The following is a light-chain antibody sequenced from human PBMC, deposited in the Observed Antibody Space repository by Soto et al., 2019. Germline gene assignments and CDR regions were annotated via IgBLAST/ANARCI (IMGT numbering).Light chain of an antibody. J-gene: IGKJ5*01. CDR1: QSVTTR. V-gene: IGKV3-20*01. CDR3: QQYGGSPIT. Sequence: VVLTQSPGTLCLSPGQTVTLSCSASQSVTTRLAWYQHKPGQAPTLLMSGAYNRASGVTVRFSGSGSGTDFTLTITRLEPEDFALYYCQQYGGSPITFGLGTRLEIK. CDR2: GAY.